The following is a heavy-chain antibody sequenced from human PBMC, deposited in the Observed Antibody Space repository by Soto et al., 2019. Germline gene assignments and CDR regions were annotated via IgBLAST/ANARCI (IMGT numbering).Heavy chain of an antibody. V-gene: IGHV4-59*01. CDR2: IYHSGSP. CDR1: GASITSYY. Sequence: SETLSLTCSVSGASITSYYWSWIRQPPGKGLEWIGYIYHSGSPSYNPSLKSRVTISVDTSKNQLSLRLVSVTAADTALYFCAREDFGSCSSTTCLNWFDPWGQGTLVTV. CDR3: AREDFGSCSSTTCLNWFDP. J-gene: IGHJ5*02. D-gene: IGHD2-2*01.